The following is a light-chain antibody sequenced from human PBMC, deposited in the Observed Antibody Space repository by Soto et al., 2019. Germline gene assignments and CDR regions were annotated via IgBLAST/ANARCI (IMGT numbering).Light chain of an antibody. CDR2: SNS. J-gene: IGLJ3*02. CDR1: SSDIGNNP. Sequence: QAVVTQPPSASGTPGQRVTISCSVSSSDIGNNPVNWYQQLPGTAPKLLIYSNSHRPSGVPDRFSGSKSGTSASLAISGLQSEDEADYYCAAWDDSLTGSWVFGGGTKLTVL. V-gene: IGLV1-44*01. CDR3: AAWDDSLTGSWV.